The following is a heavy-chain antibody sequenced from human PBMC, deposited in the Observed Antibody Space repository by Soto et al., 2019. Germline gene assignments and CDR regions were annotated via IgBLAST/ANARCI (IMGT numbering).Heavy chain of an antibody. D-gene: IGHD3-10*01. CDR3: ARRYGSAFDF. V-gene: IGHV4-59*01. CDR1: GGSISSYY. J-gene: IGHJ3*01. Sequence: SETLSLTCTLSGGSISSYYWSWIRQPQGKGLEWIGYTYYSGSTNYNPSLKSRVTISVDTSKNQFSLKLSSVTAADTAVYYCARRYGSAFDFWGQGTMVTVSS. CDR2: TYYSGST.